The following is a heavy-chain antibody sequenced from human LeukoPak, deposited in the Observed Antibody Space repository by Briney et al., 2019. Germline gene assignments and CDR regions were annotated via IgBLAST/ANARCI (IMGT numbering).Heavy chain of an antibody. J-gene: IGHJ4*02. CDR1: GFTFSNAW. CDR2: IKSKTDGGTT. D-gene: IGHD6-13*01. V-gene: IGHV3-15*01. Sequence: GGSLRLSCAASGFTFSNAWMSWVRQAPGKGLEWVGRIKSKTDGGTTDYAAPVKGRFTISRDDSKNTLYLQMNSLKTEDTAVYYCTTESLEGFAGIGYWGQGTLVTVSS. CDR3: TTESLEGFAGIGY.